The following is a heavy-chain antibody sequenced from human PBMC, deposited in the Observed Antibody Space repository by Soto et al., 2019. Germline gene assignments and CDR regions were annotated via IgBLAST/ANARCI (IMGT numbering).Heavy chain of an antibody. CDR3: ARLEIKIVVPVESRNWFDP. Sequence: SETLSLTCTVSGGSISSSSYYWGWIRQPPGKGLEWIGSIYYSGSTYYNPSLKSRVTISVDTSKNQFSLKLSSVTAADTAVYYCARLEIKIVVPVESRNWFDPWGQGTLVTVSS. CDR2: IYYSGST. D-gene: IGHD2-2*01. CDR1: GGSISSSSYY. J-gene: IGHJ5*02. V-gene: IGHV4-39*01.